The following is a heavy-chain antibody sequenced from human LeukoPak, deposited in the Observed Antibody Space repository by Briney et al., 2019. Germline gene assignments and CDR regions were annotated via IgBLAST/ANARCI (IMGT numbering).Heavy chain of an antibody. CDR2: MNPNSGNT. CDR3: ARGWPRYQLLSRLSFDP. V-gene: IGHV1-8*01. D-gene: IGHD2-2*01. Sequence: ASVKVSRKASGYTFTSYDINWVRQATGQGLEWMGWMNPNSGNTGYAQKFQGRVTMTRNTSISTAYMELSSLRSEDTAVYYCARGWPRYQLLSRLSFDPWGQGTLVTVSS. CDR1: GYTFTSYD. J-gene: IGHJ5*02.